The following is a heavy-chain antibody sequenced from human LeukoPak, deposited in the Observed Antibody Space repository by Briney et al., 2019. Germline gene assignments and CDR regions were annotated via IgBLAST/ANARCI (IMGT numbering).Heavy chain of an antibody. J-gene: IGHJ3*02. CDR3: ARDMAAAGTDAFNI. D-gene: IGHD6-13*01. CDR2: IYYSGST. CDR1: GGSISSYY. Sequence: SETLSLTCTVSGGSISSYYWSWIRQPPGKGLEWIGYIYYSGSTNYNPSLKSRVTISIDTSNNQFSLNLSSVTSADTAVYYCARDMAAAGTDAFNIWGQGTMVTVSS. V-gene: IGHV4-59*01.